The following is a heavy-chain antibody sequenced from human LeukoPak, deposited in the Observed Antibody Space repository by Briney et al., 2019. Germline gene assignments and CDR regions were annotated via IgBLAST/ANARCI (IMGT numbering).Heavy chain of an antibody. CDR3: TTGGSHRH. CDR1: GFTSSDYW. J-gene: IGHJ4*02. Sequence: GGSLRLSCAASGFTSSDYWMAWVRRAPGRGLEWVGNTNGNGGAQFYVDSVKGRFTVTRDNAKNSAYRQMESLGGDDSGVYYCTTGGSHRHWGQGVLVTVSS. CDR2: TNGNGGAQ. D-gene: IGHD1-26*01. V-gene: IGHV3-7*01.